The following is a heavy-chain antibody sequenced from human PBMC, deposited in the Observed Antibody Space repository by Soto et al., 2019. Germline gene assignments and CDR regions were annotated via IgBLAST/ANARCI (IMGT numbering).Heavy chain of an antibody. D-gene: IGHD5-18*01. CDR3: ARVVDTAMVIWGYSPKYYFDY. CDR1: GYAFTSYG. J-gene: IGHJ4*02. V-gene: IGHV1-18*01. Sequence: ASVKVSCKASGYAFTSYGISWVRQAPGQGLEWMGWMSAYNGNTNYAQELQGRVTMTTDTSTSTAYMELRSLRSDDTAVYYCARVVDTAMVIWGYSPKYYFDYWGQGTLVTVSS. CDR2: MSAYNGNT.